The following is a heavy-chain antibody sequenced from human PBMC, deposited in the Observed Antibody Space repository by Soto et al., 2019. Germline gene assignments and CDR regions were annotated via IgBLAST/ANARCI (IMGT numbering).Heavy chain of an antibody. V-gene: IGHV3-23*01. D-gene: IGHD5-12*01. CDR2: ISGSGGST. CDR3: AKDPTWGSSGSADY. CDR1: GFTFRSYA. Sequence: EVQLLESGGGLVQPGGSLRLSCAASGFTFRSYAMRWVRQAPGKGLEWVSAISGSGGSTYYADSVKGRFTISRDNSKNTLYLQMNSLRAEDTAVYYCAKDPTWGSSGSADYLGQGTLVTVSS. J-gene: IGHJ4*02.